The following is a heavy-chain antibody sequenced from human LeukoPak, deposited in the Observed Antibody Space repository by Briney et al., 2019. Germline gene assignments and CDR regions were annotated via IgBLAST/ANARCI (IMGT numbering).Heavy chain of an antibody. CDR1: GYTFTDYY. J-gene: IGHJ5*02. Sequence: ASVKVSCKTSGYTFTDYYIHWVRQAPGQGLEWMGRINPNSGGTNYSQKFQGRVTMTRDTSISTAYMELSRLRSDDTAVYYCARPHSSGRLENWFGPWGQGTLVTVSS. D-gene: IGHD6-19*01. CDR3: ARPHSSGRLENWFGP. CDR2: INPNSGGT. V-gene: IGHV1-2*06.